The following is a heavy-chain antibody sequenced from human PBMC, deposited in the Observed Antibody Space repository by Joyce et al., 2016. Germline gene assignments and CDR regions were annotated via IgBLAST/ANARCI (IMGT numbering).Heavy chain of an antibody. V-gene: IGHV3-21*01. CDR1: GFTFSSYR. Sequence: EVQLVESGGGLVKPGGSLRLSCAASGFTFSSYRMSWVGQAPGKGLEWVASLSSSSSYIKYTDSVKGRFTISRDNAKNSLYLQMNSLRVEDTAVYYCARSSYTNGIFDYWGQGTLVTVSS. CDR3: ARSSYTNGIFDY. D-gene: IGHD2-8*01. CDR2: LSSSSSYI. J-gene: IGHJ4*02.